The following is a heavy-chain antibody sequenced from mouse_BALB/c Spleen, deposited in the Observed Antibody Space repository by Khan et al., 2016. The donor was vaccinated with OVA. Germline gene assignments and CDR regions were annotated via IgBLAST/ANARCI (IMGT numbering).Heavy chain of an antibody. Sequence: VQLQESGPGLVAPSQSLSITCTVSGFSLSRYNIHWVRQPPGKGLEWLGMIWGGGGTDYNSTLKIRLSISKDNSKSQVFLKMNSLQTDDTAMYYCARAYYRYDGCYAMDYWSQGTSVTVSS. CDR2: IWGGGGT. V-gene: IGHV2-6-4*01. CDR1: GFSLSRYN. J-gene: IGHJ4*01. CDR3: ARAYYRYDGCYAMDY. D-gene: IGHD2-14*01.